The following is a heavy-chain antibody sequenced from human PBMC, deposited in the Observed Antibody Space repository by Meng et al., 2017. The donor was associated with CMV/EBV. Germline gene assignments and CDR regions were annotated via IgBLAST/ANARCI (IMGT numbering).Heavy chain of an antibody. CDR3: AKDISYSGSYHAFDY. CDR1: GFTFSSYE. V-gene: IGHV3-48*03. D-gene: IGHD1-26*01. CDR2: ISSSGSTI. J-gene: IGHJ4*02. Sequence: GSLRLSCAASGFTFSSYEMNWVRQAPGKGLEWVSYISSSGSTIYYADSVKGRFTISRDNAKNSLYLQMNSLRAEDTALYYCAKDISYSGSYHAFDYWGQGTLVTVSS.